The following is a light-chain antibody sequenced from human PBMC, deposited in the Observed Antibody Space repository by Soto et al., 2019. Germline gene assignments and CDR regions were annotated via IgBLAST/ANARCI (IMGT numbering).Light chain of an antibody. CDR1: HNISIY. V-gene: IGKV1-39*01. Sequence: DIQMTQSPSSLSASVGDRVTISCRASHNISIYLNWYQQKPGKAPKLLIYTASSLEGGVPSRISGSGSGTDFTLTISSLQPEDSATCYCQQSYSTLVTFGPGTKVDVK. J-gene: IGKJ3*01. CDR2: TAS. CDR3: QQSYSTLVT.